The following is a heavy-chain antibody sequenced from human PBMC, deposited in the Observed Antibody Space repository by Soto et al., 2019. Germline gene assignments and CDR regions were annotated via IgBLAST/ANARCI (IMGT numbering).Heavy chain of an antibody. D-gene: IGHD6-6*01. J-gene: IGHJ6*02. Sequence: EVQLLESGGGLVQPGGSLRLSCAASGFTFSSYAMSWVRQAPGKGLEWVSVISGSGDNTYYADSVKGRFTISRDNSKNTLYLQMNSLRAEDTAVYYCAKDQYSMYYYYGMDVWGQGTTVTVSS. V-gene: IGHV3-23*01. CDR3: AKDQYSMYYYYGMDV. CDR2: ISGSGDNT. CDR1: GFTFSSYA.